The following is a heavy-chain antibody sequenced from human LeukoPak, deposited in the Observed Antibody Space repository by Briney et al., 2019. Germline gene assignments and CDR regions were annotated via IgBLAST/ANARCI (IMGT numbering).Heavy chain of an antibody. CDR3: ARGGGGYGGNPPHYYYYMDV. V-gene: IGHV1-8*01. J-gene: IGHJ6*03. CDR1: GYTFTSYD. Sequence: GASVKVSCKASGYTFTSYDINWVRQATGHGLEWMGWMNPNSGNTGYAQKFQGRVTMTRNTSISTAYMELSSLRSEDTAVYYCARGGGGYGGNPPHYYYYMDVWGKGTTVTVSS. CDR2: MNPNSGNT. D-gene: IGHD3-16*01.